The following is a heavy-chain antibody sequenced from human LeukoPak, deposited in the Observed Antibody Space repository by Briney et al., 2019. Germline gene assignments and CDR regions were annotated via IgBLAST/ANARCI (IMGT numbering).Heavy chain of an antibody. CDR1: GYTFTSYA. CDR3: ASYLYSSGWYYPLDY. Sequence: ASVTVSFKASGYTFTSYAMHWVRQAPGQRLEWMGWINAGNGNTKYSQKFQGRVTITRDTSASTAHMELSSLRSEDTAVYYCASYLYSSGWYYPLDYWGQGTLVTVSS. V-gene: IGHV1-3*01. CDR2: INAGNGNT. J-gene: IGHJ4*02. D-gene: IGHD6-19*01.